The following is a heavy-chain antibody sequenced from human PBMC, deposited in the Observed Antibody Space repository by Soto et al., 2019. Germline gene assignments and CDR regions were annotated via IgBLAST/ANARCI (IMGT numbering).Heavy chain of an antibody. Sequence: EVQLLESGGGLVQPGGSLRLSCAASGFTFSSFAMSWVRQAPGKGLEWVAAIGRRGDSTYYADSVKGRFTISRDNSKSTLYLQMNSLRADDTAVYYCAKDVTYGYNSGRTFDSWGQGTLVTVSS. D-gene: IGHD6-19*01. V-gene: IGHV3-23*01. CDR2: IGRRGDST. CDR3: AKDVTYGYNSGRTFDS. J-gene: IGHJ4*02. CDR1: GFTFSSFA.